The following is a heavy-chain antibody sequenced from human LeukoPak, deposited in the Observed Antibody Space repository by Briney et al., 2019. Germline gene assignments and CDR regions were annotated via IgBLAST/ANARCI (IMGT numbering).Heavy chain of an antibody. J-gene: IGHJ4*02. Sequence: SETLSLTCTFSGGSISSSSYYWGWIRQPPGKGLEWIGSIYDSGRTYYNPSLKSRVTMSADTPKNQFSLKLRSVTAADTAVYYCARQRIGDYGDYSDYWGQGTLVTVSS. CDR1: GGSISSSSYY. V-gene: IGHV4-39*01. CDR2: IYDSGRT. D-gene: IGHD4-17*01. CDR3: ARQRIGDYGDYSDY.